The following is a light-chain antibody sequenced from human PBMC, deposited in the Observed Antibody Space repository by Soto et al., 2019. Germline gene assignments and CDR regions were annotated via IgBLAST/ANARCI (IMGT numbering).Light chain of an antibody. Sequence: EIVLTQSPGTLSLSPGETASLSCGASRSIISDFLAWYQQKGGQPPRLLIYDASKRATGIPARFSGSGSGTAFTLTISRVEPEDSAVYYCQQTYHSPRTFGQGTRLAIK. CDR3: QQTYHSPRT. V-gene: IGKV3-20*01. CDR2: DAS. CDR1: RSIISDF. J-gene: IGKJ2*01.